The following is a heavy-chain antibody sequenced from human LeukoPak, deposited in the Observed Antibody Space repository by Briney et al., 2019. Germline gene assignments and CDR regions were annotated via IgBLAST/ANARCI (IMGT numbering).Heavy chain of an antibody. J-gene: IGHJ3*02. CDR3: ARDRIGYCSSTSCQGNAFDI. Sequence: SETLSLTCTVSGGSISSSSYYWGWIRQPPGKGLEWIGSIYYSGSTYYNPSLKSRVTMSVDTSKNQFSLKLSSVTAADTAVYYCARDRIGYCSSTSCQGNAFDIWGQGTMVTVSS. CDR2: IYYSGST. CDR1: GGSISSSSYY. D-gene: IGHD2-2*01. V-gene: IGHV4-39*07.